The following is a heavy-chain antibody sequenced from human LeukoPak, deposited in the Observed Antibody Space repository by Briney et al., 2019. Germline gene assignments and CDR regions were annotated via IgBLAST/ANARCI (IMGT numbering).Heavy chain of an antibody. J-gene: IGHJ4*02. Sequence: GGSLRLSCAASGFTFSSHAVSWVRQAPGRGLEWVSSISTGGSNTYYADSVKGRFTISRDNAKNSLYLQMNSLRAEDTAVYYCARVAPHYYDSSGYYDFDYWGQGTLVTVSS. D-gene: IGHD3-22*01. CDR2: ISTGGSNT. CDR1: GFTFSSHA. V-gene: IGHV3-21*01. CDR3: ARVAPHYYDSSGYYDFDY.